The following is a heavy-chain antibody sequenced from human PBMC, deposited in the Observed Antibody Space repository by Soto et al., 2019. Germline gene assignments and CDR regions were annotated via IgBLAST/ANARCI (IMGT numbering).Heavy chain of an antibody. CDR2: IKQDGSVT. CDR3: ARDPSGRPFDY. CDR1: GFTFSSFW. D-gene: IGHD6-25*01. J-gene: IGHJ4*02. V-gene: IGHV3-7*01. Sequence: VQLVESGGGLVQPGGSLRLSCAASGFTFSSFWMTWVRQAPGKGLEWVANIKQDGSVTDYVDSVKGRFTISRDNAKNSLFLQMTSLRVEDTAVYYCARDPSGRPFDYWGQGTLVTVSS.